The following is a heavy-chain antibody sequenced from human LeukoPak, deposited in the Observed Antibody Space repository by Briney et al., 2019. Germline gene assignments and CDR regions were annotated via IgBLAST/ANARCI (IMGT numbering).Heavy chain of an antibody. J-gene: IGHJ3*02. CDR2: IYYSGST. D-gene: IGHD6-19*01. CDR3: ARAYSSGWSFDAFDI. CDR1: GGSISSYY. V-gene: IGHV4-59*12. Sequence: PSETLSLTCTVSGGSISSYYWSWIRQPPGKGLEWIGYIYYSGSTNYNPSLKSRVTISVDTSKNQFSLKLSSVTAADTAVYYCARAYSSGWSFDAFDIWGQGTMVTVSS.